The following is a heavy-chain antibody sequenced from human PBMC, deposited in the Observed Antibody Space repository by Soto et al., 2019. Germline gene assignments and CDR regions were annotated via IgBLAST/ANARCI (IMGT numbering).Heavy chain of an antibody. CDR3: ARERTVTTDYYYYYGMDV. CDR1: GFTFRSYG. CDR2: IWYDGSNK. V-gene: IGHV3-33*01. D-gene: IGHD4-17*01. Sequence: QVQLVESGGGVVQPGRSLRLSCAASGFTFRSYGMHWVRQAPGKGLEWVAVIWYDGSNKYYGDSVKGRFTISRDNSKNTXXLQMNSLRVEDTAVYYCARERTVTTDYYYYYGMDVWGQGTTVTVSS. J-gene: IGHJ6*02.